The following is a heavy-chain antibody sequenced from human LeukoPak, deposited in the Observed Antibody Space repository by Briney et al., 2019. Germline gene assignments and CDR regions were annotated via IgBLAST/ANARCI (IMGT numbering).Heavy chain of an antibody. CDR3: ARGRVTIAAAGRDAFDI. V-gene: IGHV3-74*01. J-gene: IGHJ3*02. CDR2: IKSDGRST. Sequence: GGSLRLSCAASGFTFSSYWMHWVRQAPGKGLVWVSRIKSDGRSTSYADSVKGRFTISRDNAKNTLYLQMNSLRAEDTAVYYCARGRVTIAAAGRDAFDIWGQGTMVTVSS. CDR1: GFTFSSYW. D-gene: IGHD6-13*01.